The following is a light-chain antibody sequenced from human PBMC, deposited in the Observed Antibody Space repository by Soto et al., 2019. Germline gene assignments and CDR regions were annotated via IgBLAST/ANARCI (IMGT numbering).Light chain of an antibody. CDR1: QTISRY. CDR3: QQYNNWPPWT. Sequence: DIQMTQSPSSLSASVGDRVTITCRASQTISRYLNWYQQRPGKAPNLLIYSASSLQSGVPSRFSGSGSGTDFTLTIRSLQSEDLAVYYCQQYNNWPPWTVGPGTKVDIK. J-gene: IGKJ1*01. V-gene: IGKV1-39*01. CDR2: SAS.